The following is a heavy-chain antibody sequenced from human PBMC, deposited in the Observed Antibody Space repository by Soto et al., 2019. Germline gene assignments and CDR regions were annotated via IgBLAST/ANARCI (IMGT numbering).Heavy chain of an antibody. CDR1: GYTFSDYV. CDR2: INAGNGNT. D-gene: IGHD3-10*01. V-gene: IGHV1-3*01. CDR3: ARDRDRGDYYYYYMDV. J-gene: IGHJ6*03. Sequence: QVHLVQSGAEVKKPGASVKISCEASGYTFSDYVIHWVRQAPGQRLEWMGRINAGNGNTEYSQPFQGRLTITRDSSARSAFMELCSLTSDDSAVYFCARDRDRGDYYYYYMDVWGRGTTVIVSS.